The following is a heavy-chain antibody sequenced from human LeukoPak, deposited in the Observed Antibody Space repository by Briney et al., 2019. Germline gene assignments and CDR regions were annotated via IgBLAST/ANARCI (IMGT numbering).Heavy chain of an antibody. D-gene: IGHD2-2*01. CDR1: GYTFTAYY. Sequence: GASVKVSCKASGYTFTAYYMHWVRQAPGQGLEWMGWINPNTGGTSYAQKFQGRVTMTRDTSISTAYMELSRLRSDDTAVYYCARFYCSISDCYGQTNWFDPWGQGTLVTVSS. V-gene: IGHV1-2*02. CDR2: INPNTGGT. CDR3: ARFYCSISDCYGQTNWFDP. J-gene: IGHJ5*02.